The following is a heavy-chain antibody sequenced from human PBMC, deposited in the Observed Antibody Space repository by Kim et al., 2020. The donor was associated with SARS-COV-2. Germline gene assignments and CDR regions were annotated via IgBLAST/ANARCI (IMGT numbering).Heavy chain of an antibody. Sequence: ASVKVSCKASGDTFTAHYMHWVRQARGQGLERMGWLNPNTGTTDYAPKFQGRIAMTRDTSISTAYLELNSLTSDDTATYFCVRGGGVDVVNPKWGQGTLVTVSS. CDR1: GDTFTAHY. D-gene: IGHD3-10*02. CDR3: VRGGGVDVVNPK. CDR2: LNPNTGTT. V-gene: IGHV1-2*02. J-gene: IGHJ4*02.